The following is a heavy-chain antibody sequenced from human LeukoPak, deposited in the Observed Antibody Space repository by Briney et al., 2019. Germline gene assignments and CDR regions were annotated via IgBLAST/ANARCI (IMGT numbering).Heavy chain of an antibody. Sequence: SETLSLTCTVSGGSISNSSYYWSWIRQPPGKGLEWIGYIYYSGSTNYNPSLKSRVTISVDTSKNQFSLKLSSVTAADTAVYYCARTTSSYFDYWGQGTLVTVSS. D-gene: IGHD1-1*01. CDR3: ARTTSSYFDY. J-gene: IGHJ4*02. V-gene: IGHV4-61*01. CDR1: GGSISNSSYY. CDR2: IYYSGST.